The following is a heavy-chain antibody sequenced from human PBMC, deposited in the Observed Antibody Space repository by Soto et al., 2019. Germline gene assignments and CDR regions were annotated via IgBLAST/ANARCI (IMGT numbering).Heavy chain of an antibody. Sequence: PSETLSLTCTVSGGSISSSSYYWGWIRQPPGKGLEWIGSIYYSGSTYYNPSLKSRVTISVDTSKNQFSLKLSSVTAADTAVYYCARRRWWFDPWGQGTLVTVSS. CDR3: ARRRWWFDP. J-gene: IGHJ5*02. D-gene: IGHD2-15*01. CDR1: GGSISSSSYY. V-gene: IGHV4-39*01. CDR2: IYYSGST.